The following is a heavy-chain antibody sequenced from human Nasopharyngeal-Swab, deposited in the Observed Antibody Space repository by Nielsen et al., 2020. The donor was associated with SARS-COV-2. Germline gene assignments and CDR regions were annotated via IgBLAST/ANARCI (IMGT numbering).Heavy chain of an antibody. V-gene: IGHV5-51*01. J-gene: IGHJ5*02. Sequence: KVSCKGSGYSFTSYWIGWVRQMPGKGLEWMGIIYPGDSDTRSSPYFQGQVTISADKSISTAYLQWSSLKASDTAMYYCARLVSGTYNWFDPWGQGTLVTVSS. CDR3: ARLVSGTYNWFDP. CDR1: GYSFTSYW. CDR2: IYPGDSDT. D-gene: IGHD3-3*01.